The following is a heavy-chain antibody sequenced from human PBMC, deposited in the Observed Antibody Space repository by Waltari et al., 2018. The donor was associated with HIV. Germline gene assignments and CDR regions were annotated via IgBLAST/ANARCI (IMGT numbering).Heavy chain of an antibody. CDR2: IWFDGSNK. CDR1: AFTFSSYA. Sequence: QVQLVESGGGVVQPGRSLRLSCAASAFTFSSYAMHWVRQAPGKGLEWVAIIWFDGSNKYYADSVKGRFTISRDNSKNTLYLQMNSLRAEDTAVYYCARDFRDPFYAFDIWGQGTLVTVSS. V-gene: IGHV3-33*01. J-gene: IGHJ3*02. CDR3: ARDFRDPFYAFDI.